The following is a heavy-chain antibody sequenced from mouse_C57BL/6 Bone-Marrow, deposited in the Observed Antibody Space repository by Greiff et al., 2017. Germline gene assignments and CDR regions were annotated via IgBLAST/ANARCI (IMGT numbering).Heavy chain of an antibody. CDR2: IHPNSGST. V-gene: IGHV1-64*01. J-gene: IGHJ3*01. CDR1: GYTFTSYW. Sequence: QVHVKQSGAELVKPGASVKLSCKASGYTFTSYWMHWVKQRPGQGLEWIGMIHPNSGSTNYNEKFKSKATLTVDKSSSTAYMQLSSLTSEDSAVYYGAREVNWGPFAYWGQGTLVTVSA. D-gene: IGHD4-1*01. CDR3: AREVNWGPFAY.